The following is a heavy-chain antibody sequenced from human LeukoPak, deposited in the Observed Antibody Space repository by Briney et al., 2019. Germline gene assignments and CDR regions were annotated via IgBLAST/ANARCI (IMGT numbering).Heavy chain of an antibody. CDR2: IYYSGST. V-gene: IGHV4-39*01. CDR1: GGSISSSSHY. D-gene: IGHD1-26*01. Sequence: PSETLSLTRTVSGGSISSSSHYWGWIRQPPGKGLEWIGSIYYSGSTYYNPSLKSRVTISVDTSKNQFSPTLSSVTAADTAVYYCARTIVGAPDYWGQGTLVTVSS. J-gene: IGHJ4*02. CDR3: ARTIVGAPDY.